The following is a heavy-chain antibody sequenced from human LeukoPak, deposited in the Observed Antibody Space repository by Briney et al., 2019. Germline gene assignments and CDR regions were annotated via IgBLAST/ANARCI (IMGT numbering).Heavy chain of an antibody. Sequence: ASVKVPCKASGYTFSNYGISWVRQAPGLGLEWMGWTSYNGNTNYAQKFQDRVTMTTDTSTTTAYMESRSLESDDTAVYYCARHSGSGWQALGYWGQGTLVTVSS. CDR2: TSYNGNT. D-gene: IGHD6-19*01. J-gene: IGHJ4*02. CDR1: GYTFSNYG. V-gene: IGHV1-18*04. CDR3: ARHSGSGWQALGY.